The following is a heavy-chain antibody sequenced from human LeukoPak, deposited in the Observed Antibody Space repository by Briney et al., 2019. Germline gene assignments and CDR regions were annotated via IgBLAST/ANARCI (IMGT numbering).Heavy chain of an antibody. CDR1: GGSITSSPYY. V-gene: IGHV4-39*01. Sequence: SETLSLTCTVSGGSITSSPYYWAWIRQPPGKGLEWIGSMYYNGSTYYNPSLKSRVTVSVDTSKNQFSLKLNSVTAADTAVYYCYGRGFWGQGTLVTVSS. D-gene: IGHD3-10*01. CDR2: MYYNGST. J-gene: IGHJ4*02. CDR3: YGRGF.